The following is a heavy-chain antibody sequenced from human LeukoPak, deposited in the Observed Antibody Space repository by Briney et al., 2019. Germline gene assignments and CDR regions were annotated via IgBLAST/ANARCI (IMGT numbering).Heavy chain of an antibody. V-gene: IGHV5-10-1*01. CDR2: INPSDSYT. D-gene: IGHD2/OR15-2a*01. CDR3: ARHNREDFDY. CDR1: GYSFTNYW. Sequence: GESLRISCKGPGYSFTNYWINWVRQLPGKGLEWMGRINPSDSYTNYSPSFQGHVTISADKSISTAYVQWSSLKATDTAIYYCARHNREDFDYWGQGTLVTVSS. J-gene: IGHJ4*02.